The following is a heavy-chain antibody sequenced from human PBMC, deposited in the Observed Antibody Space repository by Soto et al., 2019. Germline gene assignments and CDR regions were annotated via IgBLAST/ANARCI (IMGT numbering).Heavy chain of an antibody. J-gene: IGHJ6*04. V-gene: IGHV4-39*02. CDR2: IYYSGST. CDR1: GGSISSSSYY. D-gene: IGHD5-18*01. CDR3: AGEYSYGHNYYYYGMDV. Sequence: SETLSLTCTVSGGSISSSSYYWGWIRQPPGKGLEWIGSIYYSGSTYYNPSLKSRVTISVDTSKNQFSLKLSSVTAADTAVYYCAGEYSYGHNYYYYGMDVWGKGTTVTVSS.